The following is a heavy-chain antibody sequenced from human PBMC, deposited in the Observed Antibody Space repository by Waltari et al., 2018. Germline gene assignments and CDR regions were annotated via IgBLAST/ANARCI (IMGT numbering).Heavy chain of an antibody. D-gene: IGHD1-26*01. Sequence: EVRLVQSGGGFVQPGGSLRLSCVASEFTFSRYEVHWVRQPPGKGLEVVSYMCNSVSPIYDAESVKGRFTISRDNAKNSLLLEMDSLGADETAIYWCARGGIGRSGMDVWGQGTTVTVSS. CDR1: EFTFSRYE. CDR3: ARGGIGRSGMDV. CDR2: MCNSVSPI. V-gene: IGHV3-48*03. J-gene: IGHJ6*02.